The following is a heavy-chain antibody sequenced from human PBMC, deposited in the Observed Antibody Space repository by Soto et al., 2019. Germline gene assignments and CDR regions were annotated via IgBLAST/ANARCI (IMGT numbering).Heavy chain of an antibody. CDR3: ARDKGYYYDSSGYYLDSDAYDI. CDR1: GFTVSSYE. D-gene: IGHD3-22*01. CDR2: ISKSGSPI. V-gene: IGHV3-48*03. J-gene: IGHJ3*02. Sequence: GGSLRLSCAASGFTVSSYEMNWVRQASGKGLEWVSFISKSGSPIYYADSVKGRFTISRDNAKNSLYLQMNSLRAEDTAVYYCARDKGYYYDSSGYYLDSDAYDIWGQGTMVTVSS.